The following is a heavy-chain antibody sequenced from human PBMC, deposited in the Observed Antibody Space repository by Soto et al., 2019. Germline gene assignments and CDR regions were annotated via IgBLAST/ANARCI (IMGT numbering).Heavy chain of an antibody. CDR2: IYPGDSDT. V-gene: IGHV5-51*01. CDR3: ARQKLLSLYYYDSGKYYFDY. J-gene: IGHJ4*02. D-gene: IGHD3-10*01. Sequence: GESLKISCKGSGYSFTSYWIGWVRQMPGKGLEWMGIIYPGDSDTRYSPSFQGQVTISADKSISTAYLQWSSLKASDTAMYYCARQKLLSLYYYDSGKYYFDYWGQGTLVTVSS. CDR1: GYSFTSYW.